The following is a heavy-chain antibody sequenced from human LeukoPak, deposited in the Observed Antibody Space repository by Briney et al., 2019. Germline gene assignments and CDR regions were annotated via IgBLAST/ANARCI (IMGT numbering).Heavy chain of an antibody. CDR2: INPSGGST. D-gene: IGHD3-3*01. CDR3: ARDRGGGVVISPFDP. Sequence: ASVKVSCKASGYTFTSYYMHWVRQAPGQGLEWMGIINPSGGSTSYAQKFQGRVTMTRDTSTSTVYMELSSLRSEDTAVYYCARDRGGGVVISPFDPWGQGTLVTVSS. J-gene: IGHJ5*02. CDR1: GYTFTSYY. V-gene: IGHV1-46*01.